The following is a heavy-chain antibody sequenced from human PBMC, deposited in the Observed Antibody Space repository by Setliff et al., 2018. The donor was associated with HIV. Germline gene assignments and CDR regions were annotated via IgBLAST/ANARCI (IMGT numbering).Heavy chain of an antibody. Sequence: SETLSLTCTVSEGSFIGSSFQSTWIRQTPGKGLEWIADIAYSGTTMYTNYNPSLESRVIISEDTSRDQFFLKLTSVTADDTGIYYCARGPPFAYWGQGLLVTVSS. CDR1: EGSFIGSSFQ. CDR3: ARGPPFAY. CDR2: IAYSGTTMYT. V-gene: IGHV4-39*07. J-gene: IGHJ4*02.